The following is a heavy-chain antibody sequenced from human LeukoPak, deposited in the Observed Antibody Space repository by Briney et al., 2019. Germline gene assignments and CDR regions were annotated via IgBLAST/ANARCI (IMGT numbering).Heavy chain of an antibody. Sequence: GGSLRLSCAASGFTFDDYAMHWVRHAPGKGLEWVSGISWNSGSIGYADSVKGRFTISRDNAKNSLYLQMNSLRAEDTALYYCAKEDCSSTSCSFDYWGQGTLVTVSS. CDR2: ISWNSGSI. CDR3: AKEDCSSTSCSFDY. V-gene: IGHV3-9*01. J-gene: IGHJ4*02. D-gene: IGHD2-2*01. CDR1: GFTFDDYA.